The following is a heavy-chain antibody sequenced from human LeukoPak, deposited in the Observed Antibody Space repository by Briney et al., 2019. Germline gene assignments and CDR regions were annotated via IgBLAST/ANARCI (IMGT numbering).Heavy chain of an antibody. J-gene: IGHJ6*03. CDR3: ARGPRIYGYCSSTSCYDRYYYYYYMDV. Sequence: ASVKVSCKTSGYTFTSYDINWVRQATGQGLEWMGWMNPNSGNTGYAQKFQGRVTITRNTSISTAYMELSSLRSEDTAVYYCARGPRIYGYCSSTSCYDRYYYYYYMDVWGKGTTVTVSS. CDR2: MNPNSGNT. CDR1: GYTFTSYD. V-gene: IGHV1-8*03. D-gene: IGHD2-2*01.